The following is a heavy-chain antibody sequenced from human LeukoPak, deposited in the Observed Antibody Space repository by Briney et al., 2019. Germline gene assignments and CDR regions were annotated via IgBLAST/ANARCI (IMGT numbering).Heavy chain of an antibody. D-gene: IGHD3-10*01. CDR3: ARHIRGTQH. CDR1: GRSISSSSYY. Sequence: SDTLSLPCTVSGRSISSSSYYWGWIRQPPGRGLEWIGSIYYRDNTYYIPSLTSRVTISVDKSKNQFSLKMSSVTAEDTAIYYCARHIRGTQHWGQGTLVTVSS. CDR2: IYYRDNT. J-gene: IGHJ4*02. V-gene: IGHV4-39*01.